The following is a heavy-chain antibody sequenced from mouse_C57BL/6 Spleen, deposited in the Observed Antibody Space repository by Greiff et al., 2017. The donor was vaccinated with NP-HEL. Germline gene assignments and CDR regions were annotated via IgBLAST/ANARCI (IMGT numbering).Heavy chain of an antibody. Sequence: EVQLQQSGPELVKPGASVKISCKASGYTFTDYYMNWVKQSHGKSLEWIGDINPNNGGTSYIQKFKGKATLTVDKSSSTAYMEIRSLTSEDSAVYYCAREGSNYYGYDGYFDVWGTGTTVTVSS. CDR3: AREGSNYYGYDGYFDV. J-gene: IGHJ1*03. CDR2: INPNNGGT. V-gene: IGHV1-26*01. CDR1: GYTFTDYY. D-gene: IGHD2-2*01.